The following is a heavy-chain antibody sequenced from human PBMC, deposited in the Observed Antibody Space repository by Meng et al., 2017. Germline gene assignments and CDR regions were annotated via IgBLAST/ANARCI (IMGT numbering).Heavy chain of an antibody. CDR2: INHSGST. V-gene: IGHV4-34*01. J-gene: IGHJ3*02. Sequence: SETLSLTCAVYGGSFSGYYWSWIRQPPGKGLEWIGEINHSGSTNYNPSLKSRVTISVDTAKNQFSLKLSAVTAADTAVYYCARRRFLEQIDAFDIWGQGTMVTGSS. D-gene: IGHD3-3*01. CDR1: GGSFSGYY. CDR3: ARRRFLEQIDAFDI.